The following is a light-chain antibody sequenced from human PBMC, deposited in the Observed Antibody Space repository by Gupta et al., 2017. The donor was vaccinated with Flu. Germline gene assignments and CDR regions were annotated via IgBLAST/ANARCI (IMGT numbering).Light chain of an antibody. J-gene: IGLJ3*02. CDR1: GSNIGNYY. V-gene: IGLV1-51*02. CDR2: GGN. Sequence: QSVLTQPPSVSAAPGQRVTIPCSGSGSNIGNYYVSWYQQIPGTAPKLLVSGGNRRPSGIPDRFSSSKSDTSATLDITGLQTGDEADYDCGTWDSSLVAEVFGGGTRVTVL. CDR3: GTWDSSLVAEV.